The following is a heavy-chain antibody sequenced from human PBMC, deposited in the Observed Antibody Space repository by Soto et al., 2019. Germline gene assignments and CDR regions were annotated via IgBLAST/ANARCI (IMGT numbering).Heavy chain of an antibody. CDR2: INPNSGGT. Sequence: ASVKVSCKASGYTFTGYYMHWVRQAPGQGLEWMGWINPNSGGTNYAQKFQGRVTMTRDTSISTAYMELSRLRSDDTAVYYCARDIVVVPAAILDESYYYYYGMDVWGQGTTVPVSS. J-gene: IGHJ6*02. D-gene: IGHD2-2*02. CDR1: GYTFTGYY. V-gene: IGHV1-2*02. CDR3: ARDIVVVPAAILDESYYYYYGMDV.